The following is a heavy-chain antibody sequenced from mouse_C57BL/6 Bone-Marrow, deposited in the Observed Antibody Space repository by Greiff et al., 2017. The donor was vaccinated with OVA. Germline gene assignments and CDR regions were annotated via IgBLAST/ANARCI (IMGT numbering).Heavy chain of an antibody. CDR2: ISYDGSN. D-gene: IGHD4-1*01. Sequence: EVQLLESGPGLVKPSQSLSLTCSVTGYSITSGYYWNWIRQFPGNKLEWMGYISYDGSNNYNPSLKNRISITRDTSKNQFFLKLNSVTTEDTATYYCASNWAYYFDYWGQGTTLTVSS. J-gene: IGHJ2*01. V-gene: IGHV3-6*01. CDR1: GYSITSGYY. CDR3: ASNWAYYFDY.